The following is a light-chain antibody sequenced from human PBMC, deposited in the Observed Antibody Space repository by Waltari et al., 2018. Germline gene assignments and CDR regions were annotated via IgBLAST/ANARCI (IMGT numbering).Light chain of an antibody. V-gene: IGLV2-14*03. CDR1: SRDIGDYNF. CDR3: SSYTTTNIVV. Sequence: QSALTQPASVSGSPGQSITLSCTGSSRDIGDYNFVSLYQQHPGKAPQLMIYYVSKRPAGVSNRFSGSKSGNMASLTIYGLQVEDEADYFCSSYTTTNIVVFGGGTELTVL. J-gene: IGLJ2*01. CDR2: YVS.